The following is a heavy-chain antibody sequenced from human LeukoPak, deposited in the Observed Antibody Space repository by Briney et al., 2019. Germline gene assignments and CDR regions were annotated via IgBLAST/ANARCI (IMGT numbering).Heavy chain of an antibody. CDR1: GGSISSYY. D-gene: IGHD6-13*01. Sequence: PSETLSLTCTVSGGSISSYYWSWIRQPPGKGLEWIGYIYYSGSTNYNPSLKSRVTISVDTSKNQFSLKLSSVTAADTAVYYCARSLNFSSWYSINNWFDPWGQGTLVTVSS. CDR3: ARSLNFSSWYSINNWFDP. CDR2: IYYSGST. V-gene: IGHV4-59*01. J-gene: IGHJ5*02.